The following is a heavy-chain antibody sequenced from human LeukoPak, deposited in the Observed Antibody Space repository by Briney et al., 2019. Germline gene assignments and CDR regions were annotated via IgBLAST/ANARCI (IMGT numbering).Heavy chain of an antibody. J-gene: IGHJ4*02. CDR2: ISDSGST. CDR1: SDSISSYY. Sequence: SETLSLTCTVSSDSISSYYWNWIRQPPGKGLEWIGYISDSGSTKYNPSLKSRVTISIDTSKNQFSLQLNSVTPEDTAVYYCSRSDGASDFDYWGQGTLVTVSS. CDR3: SRSDGASDFDY. D-gene: IGHD5-24*01. V-gene: IGHV4-59*12.